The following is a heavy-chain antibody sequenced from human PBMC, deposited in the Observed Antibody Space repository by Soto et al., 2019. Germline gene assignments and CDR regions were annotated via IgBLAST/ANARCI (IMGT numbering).Heavy chain of an antibody. D-gene: IGHD6-19*01. J-gene: IGHJ4*02. CDR1: GASVSSTSAA. CDR3: ASGHKSSGGSSNLYFDY. Sequence: PSQSRSLNYAISGASVSSTSAAWHWIRHSPSRGLEWLGRSYYRSKWYNDYAVSVKSRITINPDTSKNQFSLQLNSVTPEDTAVYYCASGHKSSGGSSNLYFDYWGQGTLVTVSS. V-gene: IGHV6-1*01. CDR2: SYYRSKWYN.